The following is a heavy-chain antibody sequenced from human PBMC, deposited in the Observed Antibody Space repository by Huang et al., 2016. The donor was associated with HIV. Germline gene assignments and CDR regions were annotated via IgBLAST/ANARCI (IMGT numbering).Heavy chain of an antibody. V-gene: IGHV3-30*02. Sequence: QVQVVESGGGVVQPGGSLRLSCAASGFTFSGYGMHWVRQGPGKGLEWVALISHDGNNNDYADSVKGRFTVSRDTSKNTLYLHMNSLRPADTAVYYCVKETVQWLVTYWGQGTLVTVSS. J-gene: IGHJ4*02. CDR2: ISHDGNNN. CDR3: VKETVQWLVTY. CDR1: GFTFSGYG. D-gene: IGHD6-19*01.